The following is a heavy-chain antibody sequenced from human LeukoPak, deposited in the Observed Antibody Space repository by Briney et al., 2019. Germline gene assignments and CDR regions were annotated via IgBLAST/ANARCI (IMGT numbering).Heavy chain of an antibody. Sequence: SETLSLTCAVYGGSFSGYYWSWIRQPPGKGLEWIGEINHSGSTNYNPSLKSRVTISVDTSKNQFSLKLSSVTAADTAVYYCARHLRDSASGGFWSGYYTGSGYFDYWGQGTLSPSPQ. CDR3: ARHLRDSASGGFWSGYYTGSGYFDY. J-gene: IGHJ4*02. V-gene: IGHV4-34*01. D-gene: IGHD3-3*01. CDR1: GGSFSGYY. CDR2: INHSGST.